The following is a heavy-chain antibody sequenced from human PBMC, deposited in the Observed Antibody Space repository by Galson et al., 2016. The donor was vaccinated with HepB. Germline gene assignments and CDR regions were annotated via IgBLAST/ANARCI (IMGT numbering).Heavy chain of an antibody. Sequence: SLRLSCAASGFTFSRYAMPWVRQAPGKGLEWVSGLSGSGAHTYYADSVKGRFTISRDNAKNSLYLQMNSLRAEDTAVFYCANHRGWGQGTLVTVSS. J-gene: IGHJ4*02. CDR3: ANHRG. CDR1: GFTFSRYA. V-gene: IGHV3-23*01. CDR2: LSGSGAHT.